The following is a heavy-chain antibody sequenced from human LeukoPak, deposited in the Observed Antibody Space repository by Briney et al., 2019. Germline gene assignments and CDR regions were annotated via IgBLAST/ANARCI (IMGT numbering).Heavy chain of an antibody. CDR2: IRHDGTEK. CDR3: ARLMVGQAGVGATHFDY. D-gene: IGHD1-26*01. J-gene: IGHJ4*02. V-gene: IGHV3-30*02. Sequence: GGSLRLSWVVSGFTFSTYGMHWLRQAPGKGLEWLTFIRHDGTEKYYADFVKGRFTISRDNSRNTLYLQVDSLGPEDTAVYYCARLMVGQAGVGATHFDYWGQGTLVSVSS. CDR1: GFTFSTYG.